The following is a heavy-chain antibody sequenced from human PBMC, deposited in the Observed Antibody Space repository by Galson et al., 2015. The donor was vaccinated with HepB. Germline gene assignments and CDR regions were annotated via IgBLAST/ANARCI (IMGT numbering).Heavy chain of an antibody. D-gene: IGHD3-16*02. V-gene: IGHV1-8*01. CDR3: ARGRRDYDYIWGSYRYIFDY. CDR1: GYTFTSYD. Sequence: SVKVSCKASGYTFTSYDINWVRQATGQGLEWMGWMNPNSGNTGYAQKFQGRVTMTRNTSISTAYMELSSLRSEDTAVYYCARGRRDYDYIWGSYRYIFDYWGQGTLVTVSS. CDR2: MNPNSGNT. J-gene: IGHJ4*02.